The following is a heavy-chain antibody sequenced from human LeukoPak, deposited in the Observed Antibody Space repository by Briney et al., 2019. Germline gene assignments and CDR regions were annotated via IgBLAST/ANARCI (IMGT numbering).Heavy chain of an antibody. Sequence: SETLSLTCTVSGGSISSSSYYWGWIRQPPGKGLEWIGSIYYSGSTYYNPSLKSRVTISVDTSKNQFSLKLSSVTAADTAVYYCARGPGLLWFGKSSYYYMDVWGKGTTVTISS. CDR1: GGSISSSSYY. D-gene: IGHD3-10*01. CDR3: ARGPGLLWFGKSSYYYMDV. CDR2: IYYSGST. V-gene: IGHV4-39*07. J-gene: IGHJ6*03.